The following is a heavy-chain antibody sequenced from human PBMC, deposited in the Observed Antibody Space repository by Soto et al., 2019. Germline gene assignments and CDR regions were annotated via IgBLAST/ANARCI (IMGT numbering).Heavy chain of an antibody. V-gene: IGHV1-2*02. CDR2: INPNSGGT. Sequence: ASVKVSCKASGYTFTGYYMHWVRQAPGQGLEWMGWINPNSGGTNYAQKFQGRVTMTRDTSISTAYMELSRLRSDDTAVHYCARDLRDLNFHYYYYYGMDVWGQGTTVTVSS. CDR3: ARDLRDLNFHYYYYYGMDV. D-gene: IGHD1-1*01. CDR1: GYTFTGYY. J-gene: IGHJ6*02.